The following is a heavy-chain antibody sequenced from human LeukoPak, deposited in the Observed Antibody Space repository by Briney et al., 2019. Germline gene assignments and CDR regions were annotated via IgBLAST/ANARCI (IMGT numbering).Heavy chain of an antibody. J-gene: IGHJ4*02. CDR3: ARVETVGYYDFWSGQITQGTPFDY. CDR1: GDSVSSNSAA. D-gene: IGHD3-3*01. CDR2: TYYRSKWYN. Sequence: SQTLSLTCAISGDSVSSNSAAWNWIRQSPSRGLEWLGRTYYRSKWYNDYAVSVKSRITINPDTSKNQFSLQLNSVTPEDTAVYYCARVETVGYYDFWSGQITQGTPFDYWGQGTLVTVSS. V-gene: IGHV6-1*01.